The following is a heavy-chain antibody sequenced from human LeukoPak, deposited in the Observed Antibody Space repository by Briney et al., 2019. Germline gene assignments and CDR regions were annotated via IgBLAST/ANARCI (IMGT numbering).Heavy chain of an antibody. CDR3: ARLESYGGNSGV. Sequence: MSSETLSLTCAVYGGSFSGYYWSWIRQPPGKGLEWIGEINHSGSANYNPSLKSRVTISVDTSKNQFSLKLSSVTAADTAVYYCARLESYGGNSGVWGQGTLVTVSS. V-gene: IGHV4-34*01. CDR2: INHSGSA. J-gene: IGHJ4*02. CDR1: GGSFSGYY. D-gene: IGHD4-23*01.